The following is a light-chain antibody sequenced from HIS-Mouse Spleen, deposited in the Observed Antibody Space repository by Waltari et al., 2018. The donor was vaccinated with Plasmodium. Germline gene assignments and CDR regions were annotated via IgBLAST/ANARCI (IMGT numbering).Light chain of an antibody. CDR3: QQYNNWSFT. CDR2: GAS. V-gene: IGKV3-15*01. J-gene: IGKJ3*01. Sequence: EIVMTQSPATLSVSPGERATLSCRASQSVSSNLAWYQQKPGQAPRLLISGASTRATGIPARFSGSGSGTEFTLTISSLQSEEFAVYYCQQYNNWSFTFGPGTKVDIK. CDR1: QSVSSN.